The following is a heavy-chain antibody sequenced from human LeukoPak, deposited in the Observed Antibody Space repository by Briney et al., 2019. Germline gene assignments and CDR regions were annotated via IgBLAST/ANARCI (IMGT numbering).Heavy chain of an antibody. CDR2: IYYSGST. CDR3: ARSGIAAPYYYYYGMDV. J-gene: IGHJ6*02. Sequence: SETLSLTCTVSGGSISSYYWSWIRQPPGKGLEWIGYIYYSGSTNYNPSLKSRVTISVDTSKNQFSLKLSSVTAADTAVYYCARSGIAAPYYYYYGMDVWGQGTTVTVSS. D-gene: IGHD6-6*01. CDR1: GGSISSYY. V-gene: IGHV4-59*01.